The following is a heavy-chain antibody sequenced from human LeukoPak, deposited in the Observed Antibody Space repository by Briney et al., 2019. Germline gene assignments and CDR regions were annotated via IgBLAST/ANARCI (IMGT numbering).Heavy chain of an antibody. D-gene: IGHD5-18*01. V-gene: IGHV1-69*04. Sequence: TVKVSCKTSGGTFSSSAITWVRQAPGQGLEWMGRIIPVLNITSYAQKFQGRVTITADTSTSTVYMELSSLRSEETAVYYCARDQGLTAPPPYGLDVWGQGTTVIVSS. CDR3: ARDQGLTAPPPYGLDV. CDR1: GGTFSSSA. J-gene: IGHJ6*02. CDR2: IIPVLNIT.